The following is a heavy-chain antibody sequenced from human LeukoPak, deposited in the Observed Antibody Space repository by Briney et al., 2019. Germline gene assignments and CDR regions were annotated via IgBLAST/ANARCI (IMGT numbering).Heavy chain of an antibody. CDR1: GGSISSSNW. V-gene: IGHV4-4*02. CDR2: IYYSGST. D-gene: IGHD3-10*01. CDR3: ARDFMAQFDP. J-gene: IGHJ5*02. Sequence: SGTLSLTCAVSGGSISSSNWWSWVRQPPGKGLEWIGEIYYSGSTNYNPSLKSRVTISVDTSKNQFSLKLSSVTAADTAVYYCARDFMAQFDPWGQGTLVTVSS.